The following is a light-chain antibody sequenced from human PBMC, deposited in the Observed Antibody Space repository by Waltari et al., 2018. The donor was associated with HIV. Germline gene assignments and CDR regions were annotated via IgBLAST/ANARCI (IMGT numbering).Light chain of an antibody. CDR1: SSDVGAYDS. CDR2: DVN. CDR3: SSYTTSSTYV. Sequence: QSALTPPASVSGSPGQSITIPCPGTSSDVGAYDSVPWYQQHPGKAPKLMIYDVNNRPSGVSHRFSGSKSATTASLTISGLQAEDEADYYCSSYTTSSTYVFGTGTKVTVL. J-gene: IGLJ1*01. V-gene: IGLV2-14*03.